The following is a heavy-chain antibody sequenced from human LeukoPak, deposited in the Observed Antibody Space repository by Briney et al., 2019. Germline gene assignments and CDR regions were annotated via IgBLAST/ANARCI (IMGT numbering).Heavy chain of an antibody. V-gene: IGHV3-7*01. Sequence: PGGSLRLSCAASGSTFSSYWMSWVRQAPGKGLEWVANIKQDGSEKYYVDSVKGRFTISRNNAKNSLYLQMNSLRAEDTAVYYCARDRIAVAGFDYWGQGTLVTVSS. D-gene: IGHD6-19*01. J-gene: IGHJ4*02. CDR2: IKQDGSEK. CDR3: ARDRIAVAGFDY. CDR1: GSTFSSYW.